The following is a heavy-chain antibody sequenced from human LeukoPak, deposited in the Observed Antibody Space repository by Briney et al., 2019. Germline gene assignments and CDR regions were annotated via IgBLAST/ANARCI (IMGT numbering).Heavy chain of an antibody. Sequence: SDTLSLTCTVSGGSISNDYSSWIRQPPGKGLEWLGYIYNSGSTNYKPSLKSRVTISVDTSKKQFSLTLSSVTAADTAVYYCARSGTVTTFYYSYYMAVWGKGTTVTVPS. CDR2: IYNSGST. CDR3: ARSGTVTTFYYSYYMAV. V-gene: IGHV4-59*07. D-gene: IGHD4-17*01. J-gene: IGHJ6*03. CDR1: GGSISNDY.